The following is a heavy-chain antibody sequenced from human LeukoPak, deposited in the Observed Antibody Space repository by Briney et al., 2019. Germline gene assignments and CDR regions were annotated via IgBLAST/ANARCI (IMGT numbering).Heavy chain of an antibody. CDR2: ISWNSGSI. V-gene: IGHV3-9*01. Sequence: PGRSLRLSCAASGFTFDDYAMHWVRQAPGKGLEWVSGISWNSGSIGYADSVKGRFTISRDNAKNSLYLQMNSLRAEDTALYYCAKAPGYCSGGSYYAFDYWGQGTLVPVSS. J-gene: IGHJ4*02. CDR3: AKAPGYCSGGSYYAFDY. CDR1: GFTFDDYA. D-gene: IGHD2-15*01.